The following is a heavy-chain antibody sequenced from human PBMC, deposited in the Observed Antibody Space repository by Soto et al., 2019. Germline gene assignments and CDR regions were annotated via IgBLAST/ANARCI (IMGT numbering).Heavy chain of an antibody. D-gene: IGHD3-10*01. V-gene: IGHV3-23*01. CDR3: AKDVFHDSGNYRNYFDS. CDR1: GFTFSSYA. J-gene: IGHJ4*02. Sequence: EVQLLESGGGLEQPGGSLRLSCEASGFTFSSYAMSWVRQAPGKGLEWVSGINTRGTRTYYADSVKGRFTVSRDNSKNTLYLQMNSLRAEDTAVYYCAKDVFHDSGNYRNYFDSWGQGTLVTVSS. CDR2: INTRGTRT.